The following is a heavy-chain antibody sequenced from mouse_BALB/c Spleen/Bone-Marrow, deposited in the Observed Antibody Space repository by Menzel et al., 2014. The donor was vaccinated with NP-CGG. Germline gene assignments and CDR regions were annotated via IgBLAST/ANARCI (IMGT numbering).Heavy chain of an antibody. V-gene: IGHV7-1*02. CDR1: GFTFSDFY. CDR3: ARGICDYFDY. J-gene: IGHJ2*01. D-gene: IGHD6-5*01. Sequence: EVQRVESGGGLVQPGGSLRLSCATSGFTFSDFYMEWVRQPPGKRLEWIAASRNKATDYSTEYRASVKGRFIVSRDATQSILYLQMSALRAEDTANYYCARGICDYFDYWGQGTTLTVSS. CDR2: SRNKATDYST.